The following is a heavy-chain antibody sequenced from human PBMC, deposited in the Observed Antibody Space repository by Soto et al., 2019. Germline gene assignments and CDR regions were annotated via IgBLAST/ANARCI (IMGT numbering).Heavy chain of an antibody. CDR3: ARLDKIPPDIDY. J-gene: IGHJ4*02. Sequence: SETLSLTCTVSGGSISSYDWSWFRQHPGKGLEWIGYIYYSGSTYYNPSLKSRVTISVDTSKNQFSLKLSSVTAADTAVYYCARLDKIPPDIDYWGQGTLVTVSS. D-gene: IGHD2-15*01. CDR1: GGSISSYD. V-gene: IGHV4-59*06. CDR2: IYYSGST.